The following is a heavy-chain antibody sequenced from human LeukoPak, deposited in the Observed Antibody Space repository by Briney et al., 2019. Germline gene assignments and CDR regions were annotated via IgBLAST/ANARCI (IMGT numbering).Heavy chain of an antibody. J-gene: IGHJ6*03. CDR3: ARAVTTPVGYHYYLDV. CDR1: GFTFSSHP. D-gene: IGHD4-17*01. CDR2: ISNDGRSK. V-gene: IGHV3-30*01. Sequence: GRSLRLSCAASGFTFSSHPMHWVRQAPGKGLEGVAVISNDGRSKYYADSAQGRITISRDNSKNTLHLQMNSLRAEDTAVYYCARAVTTPVGYHYYLDVWGKGTTVTVSS.